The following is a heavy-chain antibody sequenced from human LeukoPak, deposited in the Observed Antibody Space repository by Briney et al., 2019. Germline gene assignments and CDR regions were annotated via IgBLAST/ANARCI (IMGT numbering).Heavy chain of an antibody. Sequence: PGRSLRLSCAASGFTFSSYAMHWVRQAPGKGLEWVAVISYDGSNKYYADSVKGRFTISRDNSKNTLYLQMNSLRAEDTAVYYCARVGIAVAGNGGAFDIWGRGTMVTVSS. V-gene: IGHV3-30*04. CDR3: ARVGIAVAGNGGAFDI. CDR2: ISYDGSNK. J-gene: IGHJ3*02. CDR1: GFTFSSYA. D-gene: IGHD6-19*01.